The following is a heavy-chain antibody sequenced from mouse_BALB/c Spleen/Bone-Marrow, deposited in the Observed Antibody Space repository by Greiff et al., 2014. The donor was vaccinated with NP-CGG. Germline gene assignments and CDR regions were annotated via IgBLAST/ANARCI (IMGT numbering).Heavy chain of an antibody. D-gene: IGHD2-4*01. CDR3: AREPSTMITTGFAY. V-gene: IGHV2-9*02. CDR2: IWAGGST. Sequence: ESGPGLVAPSQSLSITCTVSGFSLTSYGVHWVRQPPGKGLEWLGVIWAGGSTNYNSALMSRLSISKDNSKSQVFLKMNSLQTDDTAMYYCAREPSTMITTGFAYWGQGTLVTVSA. CDR1: GFSLTSYG. J-gene: IGHJ3*01.